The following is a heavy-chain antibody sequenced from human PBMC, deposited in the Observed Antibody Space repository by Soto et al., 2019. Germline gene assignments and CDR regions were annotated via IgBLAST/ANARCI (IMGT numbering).Heavy chain of an antibody. D-gene: IGHD6-19*01. CDR1: GFTFNNYA. V-gene: IGHV3-23*01. CDR2: IAGSTVSA. Sequence: EVLLLESGGGLVQPGGSLSLSCEASGFTFNNYALSWVRQAPGKGLEWVSVIAGSTVSAYYADSVKGRFTISRDNSKKTIYLQMNSLRVEDTATYYCAKQSRYSSGWYHGGFDPWGQGTLVTVSA. J-gene: IGHJ5*02. CDR3: AKQSRYSSGWYHGGFDP.